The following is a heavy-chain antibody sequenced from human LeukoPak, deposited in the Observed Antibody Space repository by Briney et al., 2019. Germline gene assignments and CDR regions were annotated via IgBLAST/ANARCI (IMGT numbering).Heavy chain of an antibody. CDR1: GGSFSGYY. V-gene: IGHV4-34*01. D-gene: IGHD6-19*01. Sequence: SETLSFTCSVYGGSFSGYYWSWIRQPPGKELEWIGKSNHSGSTNYNPSLKTRVTILVDTSKNQFSLKLSSVTAADTGVYYCARRLPSIAVAGSYGMDVWGQGTTVTVSS. CDR2: SNHSGST. CDR3: ARRLPSIAVAGSYGMDV. J-gene: IGHJ6*02.